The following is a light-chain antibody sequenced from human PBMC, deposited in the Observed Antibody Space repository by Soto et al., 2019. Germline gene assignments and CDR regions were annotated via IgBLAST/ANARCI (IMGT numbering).Light chain of an antibody. Sequence: EIVMTHSPATLSVSPGGRATLSCRASQSISDTLAWYQQKPGQAPRLLISGASKRATGFLARFSGSGSGTDFTLTISSLQSEDFAVYYCQQYNNWPWTFGQGTKVDIK. CDR1: QSISDT. J-gene: IGKJ1*01. V-gene: IGKV3-15*01. CDR3: QQYNNWPWT. CDR2: GAS.